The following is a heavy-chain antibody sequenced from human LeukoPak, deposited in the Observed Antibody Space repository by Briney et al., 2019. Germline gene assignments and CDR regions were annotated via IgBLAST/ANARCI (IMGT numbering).Heavy chain of an antibody. Sequence: TSETLSLTCAVYGGSFSGYYWSWIRQPPGKGLEWIGEINHSGSTNYNPSLKSRVTISVDTSKNQFSLKLSSVTAADTAVYYCARHAPRIAAPFDYWGQGTLVTVSS. D-gene: IGHD6-25*01. V-gene: IGHV4-34*01. CDR2: INHSGST. CDR3: ARHAPRIAAPFDY. J-gene: IGHJ4*02. CDR1: GGSFSGYY.